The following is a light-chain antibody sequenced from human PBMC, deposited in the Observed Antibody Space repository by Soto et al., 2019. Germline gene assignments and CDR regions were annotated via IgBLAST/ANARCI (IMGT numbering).Light chain of an antibody. CDR1: RNDVGLYNY. CDR2: GVS. J-gene: IGLJ1*01. CDR3: TSYTTTTLEV. Sequence: QSVLTQPASVSASPGQSITISCTGTRNDVGLYNYVSWYQHHPGNAPKLIIYGVSDRPSGASNRFSGSKSGNTASLTISGLQAEDEADYYCTSYTTTTLEVFGTGTKV. V-gene: IGLV2-14*01.